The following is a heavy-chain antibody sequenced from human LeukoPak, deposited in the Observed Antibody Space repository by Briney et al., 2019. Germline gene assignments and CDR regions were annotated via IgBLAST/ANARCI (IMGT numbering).Heavy chain of an antibody. CDR2: ISGSGGTT. CDR3: ARTPTTGDAFDI. V-gene: IGHV3-23*01. J-gene: IGHJ3*02. CDR1: GFTFSRYG. D-gene: IGHD4-17*01. Sequence: GGSLRLSCAASGFTFSRYGMSWVRQAPGKGLEWVSAISGSGGTTYYADSVKGRFTISRDNSKNTLYLQINSLRAEDTAVYYCARTPTTGDAFDIWGQGTMVTVSS.